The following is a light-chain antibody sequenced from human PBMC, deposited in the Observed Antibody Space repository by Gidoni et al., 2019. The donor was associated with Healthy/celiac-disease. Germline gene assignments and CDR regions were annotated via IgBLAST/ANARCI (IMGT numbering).Light chain of an antibody. J-gene: IGKJ4*01. CDR1: QSVSSSY. CDR3: QQYGKT. V-gene: IGKV3-20*01. CDR2: GAS. Sequence: EIVFTQSPGTLSSSPAERASLSCRASQSVSSSYLAWYQQKPDHAPSLLIYGASSLATSIPDRFSGSESGTDFTLTISRLEPEDFAVYCCQQYGKTFXGXTKVEIK.